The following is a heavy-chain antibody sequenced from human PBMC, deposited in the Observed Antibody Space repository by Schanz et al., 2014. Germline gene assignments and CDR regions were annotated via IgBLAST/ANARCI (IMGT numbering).Heavy chain of an antibody. V-gene: IGHV3-33*08. CDR3: ARSMAMVTPPRRHYYFDY. CDR1: GFTFSNAW. CDR2: IVYDGSEK. D-gene: IGHD5-18*01. Sequence: QVQLVESGGGLVKPGGSLRLSCVASGFTFSNAWMNWVRQAPGKGLEWVAFIVYDGSEKYYADSVKGRFTISRDNSKNILHLQMNSLRAEDTAIYYCARSMAMVTPPRRHYYFDYWGQGTLVTVSS. J-gene: IGHJ4*02.